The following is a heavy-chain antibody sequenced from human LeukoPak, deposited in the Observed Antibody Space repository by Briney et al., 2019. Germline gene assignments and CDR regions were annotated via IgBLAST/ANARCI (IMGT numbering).Heavy chain of an antibody. J-gene: IGHJ4*02. V-gene: IGHV1-46*01. D-gene: IGHD4-17*01. CDR3: ARDLSPYTVTKDY. CDR1: GYTFTSYY. CDR2: INPSGGNT. Sequence: ASVKVSCKASGYTFTSYYMHWVRQAPGQGLEWMGIINPSGGNTDYAQKFQGRVTMTTDTSTSTAYMELRSLRSDDTAVYYCARDLSPYTVTKDYWGQGTLVTVSS.